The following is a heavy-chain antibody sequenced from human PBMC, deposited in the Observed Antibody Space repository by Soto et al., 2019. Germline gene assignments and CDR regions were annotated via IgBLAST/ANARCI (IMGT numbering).Heavy chain of an antibody. CDR3: ARGGSIALAGRRFDY. CDR1: GFTFSGNS. CDR2: ISPSSSTI. Sequence: EVQLVESGGGLVQPGGSLRLSCSASGFTFSGNSMNWVRQAPGKGLAWVSYISPSSSTIYYADSVKGRFTISRDSAKNSLDLQMNRLSGDDTAVYYCARGGSIALAGRRFDYWGQGTLVTVSS. D-gene: IGHD6-19*01. J-gene: IGHJ4*02. V-gene: IGHV3-48*01.